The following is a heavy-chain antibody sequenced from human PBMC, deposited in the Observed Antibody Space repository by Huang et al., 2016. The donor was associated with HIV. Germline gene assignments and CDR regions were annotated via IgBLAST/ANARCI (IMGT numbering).Heavy chain of an antibody. CDR2: IYYRGST. J-gene: IGHJ4*02. CDR1: GGSIRSGGYY. V-gene: IGHV4-30-4*08. Sequence: QVQLQESGPGLVKPSQTLSLNCTVSGGSIRSGGYYWSWIRQPPGKGLDWIGYIYYRGSTYYNPSLKSRVTISVDTSKNQFSLKLSSVTAADTAVYYCARVPPLRNENYFDYWGQGTLVTVSS. D-gene: IGHD1-1*01. CDR3: ARVPPLRNENYFDY.